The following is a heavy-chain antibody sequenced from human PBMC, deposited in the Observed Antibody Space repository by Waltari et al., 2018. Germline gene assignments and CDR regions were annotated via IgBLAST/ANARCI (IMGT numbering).Heavy chain of an antibody. Sequence: VQLVESGGGVVQPGGSLRLSCAASGFTFSSYGMHWVRQAPGKGLEWVSYISSSSSTIYYADSVKGRFTISRDNAKNSLYLQMNSLRAEDTAVYYCARDPTGYSSSAWAFDIWGQGTMVTVSS. D-gene: IGHD6-13*01. CDR2: ISSSSSTI. V-gene: IGHV3-48*04. CDR3: ARDPTGYSSSAWAFDI. CDR1: GFTFSSYG. J-gene: IGHJ3*02.